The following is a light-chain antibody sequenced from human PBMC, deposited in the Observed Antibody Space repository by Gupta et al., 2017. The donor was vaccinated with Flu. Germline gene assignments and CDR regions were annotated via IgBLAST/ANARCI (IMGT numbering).Light chain of an antibody. CDR2: RTS. J-gene: IGKJ2*01. Sequence: DIQLTQSPPSLSASVGDGVTITCRASQDITTWLAWFQQKPGKTPTLLIFRTSTCYNGVPSTSSGSGSARAFTLTIISRLPQDFATTYCRQAYSFPYTFGQGTKVDIK. CDR3: RQAYSFPYT. V-gene: IGKV1-12*01. CDR1: QDITTW.